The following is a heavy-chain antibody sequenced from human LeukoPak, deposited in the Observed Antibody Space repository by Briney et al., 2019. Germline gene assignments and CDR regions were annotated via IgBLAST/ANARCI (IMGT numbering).Heavy chain of an antibody. CDR2: IKSKIQGGTI. Sequence: GSLRLSRAASELTFNNAWMSWGRQAPGKGLEWVGRIKSKIQGGTIDYAAPVKGRYTISRDDSKNTLYLQMNSLKTEDTAVYYCTTDEYGDSPPFDAFDIWGQGTMVTVSS. CDR3: TTDEYGDSPPFDAFDI. D-gene: IGHD4-17*01. CDR1: ELTFNNAW. V-gene: IGHV3-15*01. J-gene: IGHJ3*02.